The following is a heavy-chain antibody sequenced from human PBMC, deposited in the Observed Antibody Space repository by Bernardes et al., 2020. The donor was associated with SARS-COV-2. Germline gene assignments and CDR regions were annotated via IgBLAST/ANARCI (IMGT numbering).Heavy chain of an antibody. J-gene: IGHJ4*02. CDR1: GGSISSSSYY. D-gene: IGHD1-26*01. Sequence: SETLSLTCTVSGGSISSSSYYWGWIRQPPGKGLEWIGSIYYSGSTYYNPSLKSRVTISVDTSKNQFSLKLSSVTAADTAVYYCARGEGGATCDYWGQGTLVTVSS. CDR2: IYYSGST. CDR3: ARGEGGATCDY. V-gene: IGHV4-39*01.